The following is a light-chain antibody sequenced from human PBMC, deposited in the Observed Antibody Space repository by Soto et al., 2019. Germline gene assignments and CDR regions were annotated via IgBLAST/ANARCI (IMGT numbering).Light chain of an antibody. CDR1: QDISNF. Sequence: DIQMTQSPSSLSASVGDRVTITCRASQDISNFLAWFQQKPGKAPKSLIYAASSLQSGVPPRFTAGRYGTSFTLTIISLQPEDFATYYCQQYYSYPRTFGQGTKVEIK. V-gene: IGKV1-16*01. J-gene: IGKJ1*01. CDR2: AAS. CDR3: QQYYSYPRT.